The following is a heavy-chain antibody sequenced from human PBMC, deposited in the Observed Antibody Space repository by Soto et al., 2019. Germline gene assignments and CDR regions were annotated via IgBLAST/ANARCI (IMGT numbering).Heavy chain of an antibody. V-gene: IGHV3-20*04. D-gene: IGHD3-22*01. J-gene: IGHJ3*02. CDR2: INWNGSST. Sequence: GGSLRLSCAASGFTFDDYGLSWVRQAPGKGLEWVSGINWNGSSTGYADSVKGRSTISRDNAKNSLYLQMSSLTVEDTAEYYCARGDYYDTSGPFSDAFDTWGKGTVVTV. CDR1: GFTFDDYG. CDR3: ARGDYYDTSGPFSDAFDT.